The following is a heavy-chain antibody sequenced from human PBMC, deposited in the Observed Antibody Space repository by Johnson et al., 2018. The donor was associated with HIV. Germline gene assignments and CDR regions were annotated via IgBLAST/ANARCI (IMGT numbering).Heavy chain of an antibody. J-gene: IGHJ3*01. Sequence: VQLVESGGGLVQPGRSLRLSCAASGFTFDDYAMHWVRHASGRGLEWVPGIGTAGDTYYADSVKGRFTIPRDNSKNTLYLQMNSLRAEDTAVYYCAKAPEVRGVDAFDVWGQGTVVTVSS. D-gene: IGHD3-10*01. CDR1: GFTFDDYA. CDR2: IGTAGDT. CDR3: AKAPEVRGVDAFDV. V-gene: IGHV3-13*01.